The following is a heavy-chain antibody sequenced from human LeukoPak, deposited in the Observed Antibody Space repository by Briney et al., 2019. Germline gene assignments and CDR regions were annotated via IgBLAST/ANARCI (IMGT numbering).Heavy chain of an antibody. CDR2: INPNSGGT. CDR3: ARRAPWFDP. J-gene: IGHJ5*02. CDR1: GGTFSSYA. V-gene: IGHV1-2*02. Sequence: ASVKVSCKASGGTFSSYAISWVRQAPGQGLEWMGWINPNSGGTNYAQKFQGRVTMTRDTSISTAYMELSRLRSDDTAVYYCARRAPWFDPWGQGTLVTVSS.